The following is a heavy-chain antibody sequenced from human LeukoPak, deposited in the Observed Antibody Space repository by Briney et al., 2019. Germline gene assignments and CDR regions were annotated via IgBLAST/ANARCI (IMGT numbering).Heavy chain of an antibody. CDR1: GFPFNTYW. CDR3: ARGGYDFWSGSNWFDP. D-gene: IGHD3-3*01. V-gene: IGHV3-7*01. J-gene: IGHJ5*02. Sequence: GRSLRLSCAASGFPFNTYWMSWVRQAPGKGLEWVANIRQDGGKKYYVDSVKGRFTISRDNAKNSLYLQMNSLRTEDTAVYYCARGGYDFWSGSNWFDPWGQGTLVTVSS. CDR2: IRQDGGKK.